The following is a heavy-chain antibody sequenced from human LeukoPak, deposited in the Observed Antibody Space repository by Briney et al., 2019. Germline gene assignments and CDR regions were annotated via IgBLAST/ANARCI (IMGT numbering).Heavy chain of an antibody. D-gene: IGHD3-3*01. J-gene: IGHJ5*02. CDR3: ARAGWRSGYAYRRWFDP. V-gene: IGHV4-39*07. CDR1: GGSISSSSYY. Sequence: SETLSLTCTVSGGSISSSSYYWGWIRQPPGKGLEWIGSIYYSGSTYYNPSLKSRVTISVDTSKNQFSLTLSSVTAADTAVYYCARAGWRSGYAYRRWFDPWGQGTLVTVSS. CDR2: IYYSGST.